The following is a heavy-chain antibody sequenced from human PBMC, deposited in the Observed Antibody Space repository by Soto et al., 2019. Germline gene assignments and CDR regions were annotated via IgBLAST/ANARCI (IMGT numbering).Heavy chain of an antibody. J-gene: IGHJ4*02. Sequence: SETLSLTCTVSGGSISGYYWSWIRQPPGKGLEWIGYMYYSGSTNYNPSLKSRVTITVDTSKNQFSLNLISVTAAVTAVYYCARYPTYWGQGTLVTVSS. CDR1: GGSISGYY. V-gene: IGHV4-59*08. CDR2: MYYSGST. CDR3: ARYPTY.